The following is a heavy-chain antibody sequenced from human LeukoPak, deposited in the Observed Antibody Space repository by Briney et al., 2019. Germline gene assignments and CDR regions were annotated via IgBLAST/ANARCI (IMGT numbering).Heavy chain of an antibody. CDR3: AKDGRPKRGCSSTSCLYYLDY. D-gene: IGHD2-2*01. V-gene: IGHV3-30*02. CDR2: IRYDGSNK. Sequence: GGSLRLSCAASGFTFSSYGMHWVRQAPGKRLEWVAFIRYDGSNKYYADSVKGRFTISRDNSKNTLYLQMNSLRAEDTAVYYCAKDGRPKRGCSSTSCLYYLDYWGQGTLVTVSS. CDR1: GFTFSSYG. J-gene: IGHJ4*02.